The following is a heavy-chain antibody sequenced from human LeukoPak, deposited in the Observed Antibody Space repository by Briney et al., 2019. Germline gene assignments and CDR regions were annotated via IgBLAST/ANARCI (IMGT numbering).Heavy chain of an antibody. Sequence: NPSETLSLTCTVSGGSRSSYYWSWIRQPPGKGLEWIGYIYDIGIITYNPSLKSRVTMSIDTSNNQFSLRLRFVTAADTAVYYCARDSGTTGEVKFDPWGQGTLVTVSS. V-gene: IGHV4-59*12. J-gene: IGHJ5*02. CDR3: ARDSGTTGEVKFDP. CDR2: IYDIGII. CDR1: GGSRSSYY. D-gene: IGHD3-10*01.